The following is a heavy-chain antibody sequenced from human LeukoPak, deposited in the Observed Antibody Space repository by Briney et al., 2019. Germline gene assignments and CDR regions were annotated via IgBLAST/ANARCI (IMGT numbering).Heavy chain of an antibody. J-gene: IGHJ6*02. CDR2: INHSGST. CDR3: ASSDFWSGYSHYYYYGMDV. CDR1: GGPFSGYY. D-gene: IGHD3-3*01. V-gene: IGHV4-34*01. Sequence: SETLSLTCAVYGGPFSGYYWSWIRQPPGKGLEWIGEINHSGSTNYNPSLKSRVTISVDTSKNQFSLKLSSVTAADTAVYYCASSDFWSGYSHYYYYGMDVWGQGTTVTVSS.